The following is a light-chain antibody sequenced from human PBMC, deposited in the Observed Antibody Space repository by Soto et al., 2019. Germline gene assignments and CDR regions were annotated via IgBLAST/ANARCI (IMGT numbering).Light chain of an antibody. CDR3: LQVYSFPRT. J-gene: IGKJ1*01. CDR2: GAF. Sequence: AIQMTQSPSSLSASVGDRVTITCRASQGIRNDLGWYQQKPGNAPKLLIYGAFNLQTGVPSRFSGSGSGTEFILTINNLQPEDFASYFCLQVYSFPRTFGLGTKVDIK. CDR1: QGIRND. V-gene: IGKV1-6*01.